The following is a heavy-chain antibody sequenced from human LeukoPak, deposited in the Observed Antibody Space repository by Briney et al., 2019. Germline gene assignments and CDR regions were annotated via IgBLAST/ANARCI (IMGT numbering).Heavy chain of an antibody. D-gene: IGHD3-22*01. CDR1: GGTFSSYA. J-gene: IGHJ4*02. CDR3: ARDPMSSGYYFDY. Sequence: SVKVSCKASGGTFSSYAISWVRQAPGQGLEWMGGIIPIFGTANYAQKFQGRVTITTDESTSTAYMELSSLRAEDTAVYYCARDPMSSGYYFDYWGQGTLVTVSS. V-gene: IGHV1-69*05. CDR2: IIPIFGTA.